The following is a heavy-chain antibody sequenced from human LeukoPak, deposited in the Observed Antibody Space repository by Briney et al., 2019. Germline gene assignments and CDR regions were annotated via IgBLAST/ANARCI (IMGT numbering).Heavy chain of an antibody. D-gene: IGHD1-26*01. CDR3: ATTIGNYLYFDY. CDR1: GFTASINY. V-gene: IGHV3-53*01. Sequence: GGSLRLSCAASGFTASINYMSWVRQAPGKGLEWVSVIYSDGKTYYADSVKGRFTISRDNSKNTLYLQMNSLRAEDTAVYYCATTIGNYLYFDYWGPGTLVTVSS. CDR2: IYSDGKT. J-gene: IGHJ4*02.